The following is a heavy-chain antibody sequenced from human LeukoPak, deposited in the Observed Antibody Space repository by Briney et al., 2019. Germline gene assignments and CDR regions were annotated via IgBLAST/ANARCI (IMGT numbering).Heavy chain of an antibody. J-gene: IGHJ4*02. CDR1: GFTFRSHA. CDR3: ARGGVRVGAQTAY. Sequence: GGSLRLSCAASGFTFRSHAMSWVRQAPGKGLEWVSSISGTGSRTYYADSVKGRFTISRDNSKNTLYLQMNSLRAEDTAVYYCARGGVRVGAQTAYWGQGTLVTVSS. D-gene: IGHD1-26*01. V-gene: IGHV3-23*01. CDR2: ISGTGSRT.